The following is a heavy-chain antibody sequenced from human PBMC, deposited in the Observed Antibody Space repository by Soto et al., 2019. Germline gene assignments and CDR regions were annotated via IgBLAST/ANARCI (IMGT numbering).Heavy chain of an antibody. CDR2: ISYDGSNK. CDR3: AKEYYDFWSGSYNWFDP. Sequence: EGSLRLSCAASGFTFSSYGMHWVRQAPGKGLEWVAVISYDGSNKYYADSVKGRFTISRDNSKNTLYLQMNSLRAEDTAVYYCAKEYYDFWSGSYNWFDPWGQGTLVTVSS. D-gene: IGHD3-3*01. V-gene: IGHV3-30*18. J-gene: IGHJ5*02. CDR1: GFTFSSYG.